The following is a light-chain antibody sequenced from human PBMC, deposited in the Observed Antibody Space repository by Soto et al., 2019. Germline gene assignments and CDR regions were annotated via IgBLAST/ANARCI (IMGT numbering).Light chain of an antibody. CDR2: GAS. CDR3: QQYNNWPPWT. CDR1: QSVSSN. V-gene: IGKV3-15*01. Sequence: EIVMTQSPATLSVSPGERATLSCRASQSVSSNLAWYQQKPGQAPRLLIYGASTRATGIPARFSGSGSGTEFTLTLSSLQSEEFAVYYCQQYNNWPPWTFGQVTKVAIK. J-gene: IGKJ1*01.